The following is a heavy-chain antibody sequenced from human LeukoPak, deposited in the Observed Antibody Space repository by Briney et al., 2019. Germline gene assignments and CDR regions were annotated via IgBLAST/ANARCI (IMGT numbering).Heavy chain of an antibody. CDR3: ARRSSGTSGLDY. J-gene: IGHJ4*02. Sequence: PGKSLRLSCAASGFVFNNYGMHWVRQAPGKGLEWVAVIWTDGSKKSYADSVKGRFTFTRDNSKNMLYLQMDSLRADDTAVYYCARRSSGTSGLDYWGQGILVTDSS. CDR1: GFVFNNYG. V-gene: IGHV3-33*01. CDR2: IWTDGSKK. D-gene: IGHD1-26*01.